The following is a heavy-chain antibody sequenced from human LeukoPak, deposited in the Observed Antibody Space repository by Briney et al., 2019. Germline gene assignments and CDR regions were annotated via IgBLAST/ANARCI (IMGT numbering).Heavy chain of an antibody. CDR2: VSAYADNT. CDR3: ARDCIGCHGFDY. V-gene: IGHV1-18*01. CDR1: GYTFTNYG. Sequence: ASVRVSCKASGYTFTNYGITWVRQAPGQGLEWMGWVSAYADNTNYVQKIQGRVTMTTDTSTSTAHMELRSLRSDETAVYYCARDCIGCHGFDYWGQGTLVTVSS. J-gene: IGHJ4*02. D-gene: IGHD2-15*01.